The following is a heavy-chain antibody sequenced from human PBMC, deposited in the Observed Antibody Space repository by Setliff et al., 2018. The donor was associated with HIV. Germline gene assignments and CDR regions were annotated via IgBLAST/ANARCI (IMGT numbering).Heavy chain of an antibody. J-gene: IGHJ5*02. Sequence: PSETLSLTCTVSGGSISRSSYYWGWVRQPPGKGLEWIGSMYYRGSTYYNLSLKSRVSISADTSNNQLSLNLKYVTAADTATYYCARGDYRIIAAAGSGWFDPWGQGTLVTVSS. CDR2: MYYRGST. V-gene: IGHV4-39*01. CDR3: ARGDYRIIAAAGSGWFDP. D-gene: IGHD6-13*01. CDR1: GGSISRSSYY.